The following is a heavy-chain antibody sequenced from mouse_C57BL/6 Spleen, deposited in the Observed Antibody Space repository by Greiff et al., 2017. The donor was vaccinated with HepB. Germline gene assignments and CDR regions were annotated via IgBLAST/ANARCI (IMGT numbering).Heavy chain of an antibody. CDR2: INPNNGGT. V-gene: IGHV1-18*01. J-gene: IGHJ2*01. CDR1: GYTFTDYN. Sequence: EVQLQQSGPELVKPGASVKIPCKASGYTFTDYNMDWVKQSHGKSLEWIGDINPNNGGTIYNQKFKGKATLTVDKSSSTAYMERRSRTSEDTAVYYCARSRSYYFDSWGQGTTLTVSS. CDR3: ARSRSYYFDS.